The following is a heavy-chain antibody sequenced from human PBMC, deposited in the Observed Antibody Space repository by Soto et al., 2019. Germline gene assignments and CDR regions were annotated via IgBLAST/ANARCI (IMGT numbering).Heavy chain of an antibody. CDR3: ARGGAPQLVPAAMRWFDP. CDR1: GGSISSGGYY. V-gene: IGHV4-31*03. J-gene: IGHJ5*02. D-gene: IGHD2-2*01. Sequence: SETLSLTCTVSGGSISSGGYYWSWIRQHPGKGLEWIGYIYYSGSTYYNPSLKSRVTISVDTSKNQFSLKLSSVTAADTAVYYCARGGAPQLVPAAMRWFDPWGQGTLVTVSS. CDR2: IYYSGST.